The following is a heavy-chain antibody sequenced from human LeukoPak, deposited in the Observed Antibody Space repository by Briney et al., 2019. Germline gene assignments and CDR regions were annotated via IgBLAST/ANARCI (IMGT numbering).Heavy chain of an antibody. CDR3: ALGSGWFGISYYYYYYGMDV. V-gene: IGHV1-8*01. CDR1: GYTFTSYD. Sequence: ASVKVSCKASGYTFTSYDINWVRQATGQGLEWMGWMNPNSGNTGYAQKFQGRVTMTRNTSISTAYMELSSLRSEDTAVYYCALGSGWFGISYYYYYYGMDVWGQGTTVTVSS. D-gene: IGHD6-19*01. J-gene: IGHJ6*02. CDR2: MNPNSGNT.